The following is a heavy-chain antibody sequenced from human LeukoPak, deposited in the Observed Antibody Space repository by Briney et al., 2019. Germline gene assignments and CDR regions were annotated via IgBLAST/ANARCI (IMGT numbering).Heavy chain of an antibody. CDR2: INAGNGST. CDR3: VYSSGSGPDY. CDR1: GYAFTSYA. D-gene: IGHD6-19*01. V-gene: IGHV1-3*01. Sequence: ASVKVSCKASGYAFTSYAMHWVRQAPGQRLEWMGWINAGNGSTKYSQKFQGRVTITRDTSASTAYMELSSLRSEDTAVYYCVYSSGSGPDYWGQGTLVTVSS. J-gene: IGHJ4*02.